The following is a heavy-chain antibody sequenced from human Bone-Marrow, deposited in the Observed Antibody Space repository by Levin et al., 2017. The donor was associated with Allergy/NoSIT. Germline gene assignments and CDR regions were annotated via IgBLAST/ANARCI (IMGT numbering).Heavy chain of an antibody. V-gene: IGHV4-61*09. CDR2: SYTSGNI. CDR1: GVSITSGSYY. CDR3: ARVLQYSYYYTDV. D-gene: IGHD2-21*01. Sequence: SETLSLTCTVSGVSITSGSYYWSWIRQPAGTGLEWIGHSYTSGNITYNPSLKSRVTISLDTSKNPFSLKLRSVTAADTAVYYCARVLQYSYYYTDVWGKGTMVTVSS. J-gene: IGHJ6*03.